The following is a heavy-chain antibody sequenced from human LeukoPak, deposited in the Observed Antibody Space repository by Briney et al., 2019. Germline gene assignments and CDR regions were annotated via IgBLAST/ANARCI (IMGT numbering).Heavy chain of an antibody. V-gene: IGHV3-7*01. J-gene: IGHJ4*02. D-gene: IGHD7-27*01. CDR2: IKPDGSEK. Sequence: GGSLRLSCAASGFTVSSNYMNWVRQAPGKGLEWVANIKPDGSEKSYVDSVRGRFTISRDNAKNSLYLQMNSLRAEDTAVYYCARSLTGVTSYWGRGTLVTVSS. CDR1: GFTVSSNY. CDR3: ARSLTGVTSY.